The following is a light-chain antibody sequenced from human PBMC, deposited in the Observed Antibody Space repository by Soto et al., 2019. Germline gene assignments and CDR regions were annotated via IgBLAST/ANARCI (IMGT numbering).Light chain of an antibody. CDR3: ASWDDNLNCPE. CDR2: TNN. CDR1: SSNIGVNP. J-gene: IGLJ2*01. V-gene: IGLV1-44*01. Sequence: QSVLTQPPSASGTPGQRVTISCSGSSSNIGVNPVNWYQQIPGTAPKLLIYTNNQRSSGVPDRFSGSKSGTSASLAISGLQAGDEAIYYCASWDDNLNCPEFGGGTKLTVL.